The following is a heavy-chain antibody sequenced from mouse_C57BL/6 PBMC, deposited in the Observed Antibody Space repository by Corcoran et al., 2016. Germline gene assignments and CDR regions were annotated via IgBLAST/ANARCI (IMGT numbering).Heavy chain of an antibody. J-gene: IGHJ3*01. CDR3: ARSGIYYDPFAY. CDR1: GHTFTTYG. V-gene: IGHV9-3*01. Sequence: QIQLVQSGPELKKPGETVKISCKASGHTFTTYGMSWVKQAPGKGLKWMGWINTYSGVPTYADDFKGRFAFSLETSASTAYLQINNLKNEDTATYFCARSGIYYDPFAYGGQGTLVTVSA. CDR2: INTYSGVP. D-gene: IGHD2-4*01.